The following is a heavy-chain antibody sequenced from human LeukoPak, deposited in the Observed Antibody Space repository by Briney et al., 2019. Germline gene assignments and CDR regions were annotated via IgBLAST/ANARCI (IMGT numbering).Heavy chain of an antibody. Sequence: GGSLRLSCAASGFTFSSYDMHWVRQAPGKGLEWVSAIGTAGDTYYPGSVKGRFTISRENAKNSLYLQMHSLRAGDTAVYYCARGVVVIAGGLSNAFDIWGQGTMVTVSS. J-gene: IGHJ3*02. CDR3: ARGVVVIAGGLSNAFDI. CDR1: GFTFSSYD. D-gene: IGHD2-21*01. V-gene: IGHV3-13*01. CDR2: IGTAGDT.